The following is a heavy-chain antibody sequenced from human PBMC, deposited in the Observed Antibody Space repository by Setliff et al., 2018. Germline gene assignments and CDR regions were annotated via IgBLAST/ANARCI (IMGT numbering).Heavy chain of an antibody. CDR2: IYASGST. Sequence: SETLSLTCTVSGGSISSYYWSWIRQPPGKGLEWIGYIYASGSTNYDPSLKSRVTLSVDTSKNQFSLKVSSVTAADTAVYYCARAPPNRYSGSYEYFYMDVWGEGTTVTVSS. D-gene: IGHD1-26*01. CDR3: ARAPPNRYSGSYEYFYMDV. V-gene: IGHV4-4*08. CDR1: GGSISSYY. J-gene: IGHJ6*03.